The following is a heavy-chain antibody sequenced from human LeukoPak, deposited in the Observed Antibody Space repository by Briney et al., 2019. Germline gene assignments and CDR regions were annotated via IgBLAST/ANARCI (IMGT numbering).Heavy chain of an antibody. CDR3: ARGEPYYYDSSGYYLY. D-gene: IGHD3-22*01. Sequence: PSETLSLTCTVSGGSISSSSYYWGWIRQPPGKGLEWIGSIYYSGSTYYNPSLKSRVTISVDTSKNHFSLKLSSVTAADTAVYYCARGEPYYYDSSGYYLYWGQGTLVTVSS. J-gene: IGHJ4*02. CDR2: IYYSGST. V-gene: IGHV4-39*02. CDR1: GGSISSSSYY.